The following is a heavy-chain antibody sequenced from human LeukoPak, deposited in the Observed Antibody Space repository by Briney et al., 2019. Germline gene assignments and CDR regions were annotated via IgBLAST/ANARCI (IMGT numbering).Heavy chain of an antibody. D-gene: IGHD1-1*01. V-gene: IGHV3-33*08. J-gene: IGHJ4*02. CDR3: ATYTGTYSGYFDY. Sequence: GGSLRLSCAASGLTFSSSGMHWVRQAPGKGLEWVAVIWYDGSNKYYADSVKGRITISGDNSKNTLYLQMNSLRAEDTAVYYCATYTGTYSGYFDYWGQGTLVTVSS. CDR1: GLTFSSSG. CDR2: IWYDGSNK.